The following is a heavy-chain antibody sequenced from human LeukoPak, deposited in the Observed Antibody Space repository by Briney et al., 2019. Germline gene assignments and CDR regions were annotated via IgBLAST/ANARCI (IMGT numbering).Heavy chain of an antibody. D-gene: IGHD6-19*01. CDR2: MNPNSGNT. J-gene: IGHJ6*03. CDR3: ARGLGYSSGWRFHYYYYYMDV. V-gene: IGHV1-8*02. Sequence: ASVKVSCKASGGTFSSYAISWVRQAPGQGLEWMGWMNPNSGNTGYAQKFQGRVTMTRNTSISTAYMELSSLRSEDTAVYYCARGLGYSSGWRFHYYYYYMDVWGKGTTVTISS. CDR1: GGTFSSYA.